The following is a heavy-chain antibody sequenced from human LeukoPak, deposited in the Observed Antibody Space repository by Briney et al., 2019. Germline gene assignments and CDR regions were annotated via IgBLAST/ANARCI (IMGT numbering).Heavy chain of an antibody. CDR1: GGSISSGGYY. Sequence: PSETLSLTCTVSGGSISSGGYYWSWIRPHPGKGLEWIVYIDYSGNTYYNPSLKSRITISVDTSKNQFSLKLSSVTAADMAVYYCARDRIAAAGVPNYYYYYGMYVWGQGTTVTVSS. J-gene: IGHJ6*02. CDR3: ARDRIAAAGVPNYYYYYGMYV. V-gene: IGHV4-31*03. D-gene: IGHD6-13*01. CDR2: IDYSGNT.